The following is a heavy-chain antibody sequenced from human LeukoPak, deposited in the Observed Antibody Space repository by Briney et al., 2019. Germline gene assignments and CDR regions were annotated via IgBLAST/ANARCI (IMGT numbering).Heavy chain of an antibody. J-gene: IGHJ4*02. V-gene: IGHV3-21*01. CDR3: AREGYSYGQSPYFDY. D-gene: IGHD5-18*01. CDR1: GFTFSSYS. Sequence: PGGSPRLSCAASGFTFSSYSMNWVRQAPGKGLEWVSSISSSSSYIYYADSVKGRFTISRDNAKNSLYLQMNSLRAEDTAVYYCAREGYSYGQSPYFDYWGQGTLVTVSS. CDR2: ISSSSSYI.